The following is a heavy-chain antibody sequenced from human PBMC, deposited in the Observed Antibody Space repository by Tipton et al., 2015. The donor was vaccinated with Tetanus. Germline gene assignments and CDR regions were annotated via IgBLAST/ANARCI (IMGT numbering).Heavy chain of an antibody. J-gene: IGHJ4*02. CDR3: ARFLAAAGILDY. D-gene: IGHD6-13*01. V-gene: IGHV4-59*01. CDR1: GGSISSYY. Sequence: TLSLTCTVSGGSISSYYWSWIRQPPGKGLEWIGYIYCSGSTNYNPSLKSRVTISVDTSKNQFSLKLSSVTAADTAVYYCARFLAAAGILDYWGQGTLVTVSS. CDR2: IYCSGST.